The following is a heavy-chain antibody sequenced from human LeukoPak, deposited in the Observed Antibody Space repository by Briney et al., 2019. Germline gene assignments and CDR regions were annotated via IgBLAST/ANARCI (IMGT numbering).Heavy chain of an antibody. Sequence: GGSLRLSCAASGFTFSSYGMLWVRQARGKGLEGVAVIWYDGSNKYYADCVKDRFTISRDNSKNTLYLQMDSLRAEDTAVYYCAKENYGDNYYFDYWGQGTLVTVSS. J-gene: IGHJ4*02. D-gene: IGHD4-17*01. CDR3: AKENYGDNYYFDY. CDR1: GFTFSSYG. V-gene: IGHV3-33*06. CDR2: IWYDGSNK.